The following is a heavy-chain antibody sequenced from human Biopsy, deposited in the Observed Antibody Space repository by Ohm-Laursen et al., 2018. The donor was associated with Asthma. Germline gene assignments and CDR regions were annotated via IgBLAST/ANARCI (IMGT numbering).Heavy chain of an antibody. D-gene: IGHD6-19*01. CDR2: IMTVFGTT. CDR1: GGTFSNFA. Sequence: GPSVKVSCKAPGGTFSNFAISWVRQAPGQGLEWLGGIMTVFGTTNSAQKFQGRVTITADESTSTAYMEVTRLRSEDSAIYYCARCQVGYSSGWSLLLKKIYYSGMDVWGQGTAVTVSS. J-gene: IGHJ6*02. CDR3: ARCQVGYSSGWSLLLKKIYYSGMDV. V-gene: IGHV1-69*01.